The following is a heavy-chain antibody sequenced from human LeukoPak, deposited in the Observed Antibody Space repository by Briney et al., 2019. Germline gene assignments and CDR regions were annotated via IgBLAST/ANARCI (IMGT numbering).Heavy chain of an antibody. CDR3: ARATQRYCSGTTCFPYWFDT. Sequence: PSETLSLTCTVSGGSMTHYFWNWIRQPPGKGLEWIGYTHTSGSPDYSRPLKCRVTISLDTSKNQFSLMLSSVTAADTAVYFCARATQRYCSGTTCFPYWFDTWGQGTLATVSS. CDR2: THTSGSP. J-gene: IGHJ5*02. CDR1: GGSMTHYF. V-gene: IGHV4-4*09. D-gene: IGHD2-2*01.